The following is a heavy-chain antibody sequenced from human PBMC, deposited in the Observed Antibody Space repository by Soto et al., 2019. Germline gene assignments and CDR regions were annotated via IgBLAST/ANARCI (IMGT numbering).Heavy chain of an antibody. Sequence: SLRLSCAASGLTFSTSAMSWVRQAPGKGLEWVSLISASGRSTDYADSVKGRFTISRDNSESTVYLQMNSLRADDTAVYYCAKDPPSEKLQPDYGMDVWGQGTTVTVSS. CDR2: ISASGRST. D-gene: IGHD2-15*01. V-gene: IGHV3-23*01. CDR3: AKDPPSEKLQPDYGMDV. CDR1: GLTFSTSA. J-gene: IGHJ6*02.